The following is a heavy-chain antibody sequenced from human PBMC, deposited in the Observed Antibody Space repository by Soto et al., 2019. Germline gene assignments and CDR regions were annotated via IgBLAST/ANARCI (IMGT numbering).Heavy chain of an antibody. CDR1: GDSISRNGYF. CDR3: ARGTMLRGPGYYYAMDV. D-gene: IGHD3-10*01. CDR2: IYYSGSS. J-gene: IGHJ6*02. V-gene: IGHV4-31*03. Sequence: QVQLQESGPGLVKPSQTLSLTCTVSGDSISRNGYFWTWIRQHPGKGLEWIGYIYYSGSSYYNPSLKSRVIISVDTSKNQFSLKLTAVTAADTAVYYCARGTMLRGPGYYYAMDVWGQGTTVTVSS.